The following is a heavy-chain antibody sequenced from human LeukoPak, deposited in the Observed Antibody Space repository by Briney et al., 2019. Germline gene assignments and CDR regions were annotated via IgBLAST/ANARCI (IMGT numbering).Heavy chain of an antibody. CDR2: IYYSGST. CDR1: GGSISSGDYY. D-gene: IGHD2-2*03. V-gene: IGHV4-30-4*08. CDR3: ARDPSGYWFDY. J-gene: IGHJ4*02. Sequence: SETLSLTCTVSGGSISSGDYYWSWIRQPPGKGLEWIGYIYYSGSTYYNPSLKSRVTISVDTSKNQFSLKLSAVTAPDTAVYYCARDPSGYWFDYWGQGTLVTVSS.